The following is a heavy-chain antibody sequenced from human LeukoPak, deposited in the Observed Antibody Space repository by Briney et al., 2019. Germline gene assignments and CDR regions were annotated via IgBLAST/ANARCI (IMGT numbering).Heavy chain of an antibody. J-gene: IGHJ6*03. Sequence: GGSLRLSCAASGFTFDDYAMSWVRQAPGKGLEWVSAISGSGGSTYYADSVKGRFTISRDNSKNTLYLQMNSLRAEDTAVYYCAKDEVKWELQGAYYYYYMDVWGKGTTVTVSS. CDR3: AKDEVKWELQGAYYYYYMDV. D-gene: IGHD1-26*01. V-gene: IGHV3-23*01. CDR1: GFTFDDYA. CDR2: ISGSGGST.